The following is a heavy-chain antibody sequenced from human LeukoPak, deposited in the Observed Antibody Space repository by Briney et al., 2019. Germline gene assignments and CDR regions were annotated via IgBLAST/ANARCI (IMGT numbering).Heavy chain of an antibody. CDR1: GYTFTGYH. CDR3: ARDRSGYYDSSGYYYPRDAFDI. D-gene: IGHD3-22*01. V-gene: IGHV1-2*02. J-gene: IGHJ3*02. Sequence: ASVKVSCKASGYTFTGYHMHWVRQAPGQGLEWMGWINPNSGGTNYAQKFQGRVTMTRDTSISTAYMELSRLRSDDTAVYYCARDRSGYYDSSGYYYPRDAFDIWGQGTMVTVSS. CDR2: INPNSGGT.